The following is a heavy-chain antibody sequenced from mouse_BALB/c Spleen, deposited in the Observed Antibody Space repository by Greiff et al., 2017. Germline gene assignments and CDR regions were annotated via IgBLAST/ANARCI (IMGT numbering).Heavy chain of an antibody. CDR1: GYTFTDYV. Sequence: VKLQQSGPELVKPGASVKMSCKASGYTFTDYVISWVKQRTGQGLEWIGEIYPGSGSTYYNEKFKGKATLTADKSSNTAYMQLSSLTSEDSAVYFCARRITTAWYFDVWGAGTTVTVSS. D-gene: IGHD1-2*01. CDR2: IYPGSGST. V-gene: IGHV1-77*01. J-gene: IGHJ1*01. CDR3: ARRITTAWYFDV.